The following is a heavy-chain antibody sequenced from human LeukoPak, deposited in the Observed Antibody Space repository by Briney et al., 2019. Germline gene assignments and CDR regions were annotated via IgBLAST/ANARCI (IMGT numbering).Heavy chain of an antibody. CDR2: ISSGSSYI. CDR1: GFTFSSYS. J-gene: IGHJ4*02. V-gene: IGHV3-21*01. D-gene: IGHD1-26*01. CDR3: ARGGATFDY. Sequence: GGSLRLSCAASGFTFSSYSMNWVRQAPGQGLEWVSSISSGSSYIYYADSVTGRFTISRDNAKNSLYLQMNSLRAEDTAVYYCARGGATFDYWGQGTLVTVSS.